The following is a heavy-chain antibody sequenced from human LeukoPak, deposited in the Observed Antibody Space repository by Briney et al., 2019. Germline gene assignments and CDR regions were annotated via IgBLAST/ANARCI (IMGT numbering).Heavy chain of an antibody. CDR3: TTENYDILTGYVY. CDR2: IKSKTDGGTT. V-gene: IGHV3-15*01. CDR1: GFTFSNAW. D-gene: IGHD3-9*01. Sequence: PGGSLRLSCAASGFTFSNAWMSWVRQAPGKGLEWVGRIKSKTDGGTTDYAAPVKGRFTISRDDSKNTLYLQMNSLKTEGTAVYYCTTENYDILTGYVYWGQGTLVTVSS. J-gene: IGHJ4*02.